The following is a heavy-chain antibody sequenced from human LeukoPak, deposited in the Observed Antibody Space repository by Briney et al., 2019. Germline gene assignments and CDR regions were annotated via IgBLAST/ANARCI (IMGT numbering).Heavy chain of an antibody. Sequence: GGSLRLACAVSGFTFSSYGMHWVRQAPGKGLEWVAVIWYDGSNKYYADSVKGRFTISRDNSKNTLYLPMNSPRAEDTAVYYCAKVKNYYYDSSSGYSYYYGMDVWGQGTTVSVSS. CDR3: AKVKNYYYDSSSGYSYYYGMDV. CDR2: IWYDGSNK. J-gene: IGHJ6*02. CDR1: GFTFSSYG. D-gene: IGHD3-22*01. V-gene: IGHV3-33*03.